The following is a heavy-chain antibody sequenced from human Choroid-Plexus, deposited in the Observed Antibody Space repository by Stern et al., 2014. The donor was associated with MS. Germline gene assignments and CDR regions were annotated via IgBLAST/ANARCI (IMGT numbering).Heavy chain of an antibody. V-gene: IGHV1-69*12. Sequence: QVQLVQSGAEVKKPGASVKVSCRASGDGFTSQAVNWVRQAPGHGLEWTGGIVPMYATTTSAQKFQGRVTFSADESRSTVYMELSSLRSEDTAIYYCVRLLITVIPSYHYGLDVWGQGTTVTVSS. CDR2: IVPMYATT. J-gene: IGHJ6*02. D-gene: IGHD2-21*01. CDR3: VRLLITVIPSYHYGLDV. CDR1: GDGFTSQA.